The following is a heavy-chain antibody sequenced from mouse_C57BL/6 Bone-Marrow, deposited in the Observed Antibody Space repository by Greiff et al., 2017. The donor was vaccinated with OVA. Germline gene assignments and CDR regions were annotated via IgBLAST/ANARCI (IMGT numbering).Heavy chain of an antibody. J-gene: IGHJ2*01. D-gene: IGHD1-1*01. CDR3: ARLDRYGSSLYFDY. V-gene: IGHV1-4*01. Sequence: VKVVESGAELARPGASVKMSCKASGYTFTSYTMHWVKQRPGQGLEWIGYINPSSGYTKYNQKFKDKATLTADKSSSTAYMQLSSLTSEDSAVFYCARLDRYGSSLYFDYWGQGTTLTVSS. CDR1: GYTFTSYT. CDR2: INPSSGYT.